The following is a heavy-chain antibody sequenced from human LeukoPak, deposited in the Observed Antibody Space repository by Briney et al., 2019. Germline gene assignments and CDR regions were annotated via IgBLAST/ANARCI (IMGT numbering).Heavy chain of an antibody. Sequence: GASVKVSCKASGYTFTSYGISWVRQAPGQGLEWMGIINPSGGSTSYAQKFQGRVTMTRDTSTSTVYMELSSLRSEDTAVYYCASSSLPAGVRGYFDYWGQGTLVTVSS. J-gene: IGHJ4*02. CDR1: GYTFTSYG. CDR2: INPSGGST. D-gene: IGHD2-21*02. V-gene: IGHV1-46*01. CDR3: ASSSLPAGVRGYFDY.